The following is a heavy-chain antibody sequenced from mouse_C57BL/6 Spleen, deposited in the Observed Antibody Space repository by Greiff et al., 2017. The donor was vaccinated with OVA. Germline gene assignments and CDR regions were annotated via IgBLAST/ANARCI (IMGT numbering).Heavy chain of an antibody. CDR2: IYPGSGNT. J-gene: IGHJ4*01. D-gene: IGHD1-1*01. CDR3: ARSGYYGSSPYAMDY. Sequence: VKLVESGAELVRPGASVKLSCKASGYTFTDYYINWVKQRPGQGLEWIARIYPGSGNTYYNEKFKGKATLTAEKSSSTAYMQLSSLTSEDSAVYVCARSGYYGSSPYAMDYWGQGTSVTVSS. CDR1: GYTFTDYY. V-gene: IGHV1-76*01.